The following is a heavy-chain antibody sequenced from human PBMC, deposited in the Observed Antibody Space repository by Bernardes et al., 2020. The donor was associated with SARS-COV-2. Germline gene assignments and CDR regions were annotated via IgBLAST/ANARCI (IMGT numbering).Heavy chain of an antibody. Sequence: SETLSLTCTVSDGSISSEGYYWSWIRQHPGKRLEWIGYIYNSGITYYNPSLKSLVTISVDTSKNQFSLKLSSVTAADTAVYYCARANTHGSGRRRSNWFDTWGQGTLVTVSS. V-gene: IGHV4-31*01. CDR3: ARANTHGSGRRRSNWFDT. CDR2: IYNSGIT. D-gene: IGHD3-10*01. J-gene: IGHJ5*02. CDR1: DGSISSEGYY.